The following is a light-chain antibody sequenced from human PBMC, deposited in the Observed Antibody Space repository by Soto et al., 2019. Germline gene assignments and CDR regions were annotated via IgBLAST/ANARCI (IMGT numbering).Light chain of an antibody. J-gene: IGKJ4*01. CDR2: DAS. V-gene: IGKV1-33*01. CDR1: QDINNY. Sequence: DIQLTQSPPSLSASVGDRVTITCQASQDINNYLNWYQQKPGKAPKLLIFDASSVETGVPSRFSGSGSGTHFTFTISSLEPADIATYHCQQYEDLPLTFGGGTRVELK. CDR3: QQYEDLPLT.